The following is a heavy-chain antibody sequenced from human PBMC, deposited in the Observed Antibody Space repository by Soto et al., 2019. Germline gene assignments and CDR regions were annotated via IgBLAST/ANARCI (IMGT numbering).Heavy chain of an antibody. CDR1: GFTFTNYA. J-gene: IGHJ3*02. CDR2: ISNSGGNT. V-gene: IGHV3-23*01. D-gene: IGHD3-10*01. CDR3: AKHNSGINSAFDI. Sequence: EVQLLESGGGLIQPGGSLILSCTASGFTFTNYAMSWVRQAPGRGLEWVSDISNSGGNTYHADSVMGRFAICRDNSKNTLALQMNSLRAEDTAVYYCAKHNSGINSAFDIWGQGTMVTASS.